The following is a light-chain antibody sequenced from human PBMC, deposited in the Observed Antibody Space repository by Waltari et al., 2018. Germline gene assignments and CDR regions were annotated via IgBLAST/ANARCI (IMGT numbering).Light chain of an antibody. CDR2: EGR. Sequence: QSALTQPASVSGSPGQSIHISCTGTSSDVGRYNLVSWYQQHPGKAPKRMIYEGRKRPSGVSNRFSGSKSGNTASLTISGLQAEDEADYYCCSYAGSSTFVVFGGGTKLTVL. J-gene: IGLJ2*01. CDR3: CSYAGSSTFVV. V-gene: IGLV2-23*03. CDR1: SSDVGRYNL.